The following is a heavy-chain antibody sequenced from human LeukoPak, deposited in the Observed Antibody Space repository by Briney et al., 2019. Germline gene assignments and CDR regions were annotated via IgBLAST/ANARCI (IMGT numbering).Heavy chain of an antibody. V-gene: IGHV3-9*01. CDR3: AKGCGGDCYYFDY. CDR1: GFTFDDYA. CDR2: ISWNSGSI. J-gene: IGHJ4*02. Sequence: SGGSLRLSCAASGFTFDDYAMHWVRQAPGKGLQWVSGISWNSGSIGYADSVKGRFTISRDNAKNSLYLQMNSLRAEDTALYYCAKGCGGDCYYFDYWGQGTLVTVSS. D-gene: IGHD2-21*02.